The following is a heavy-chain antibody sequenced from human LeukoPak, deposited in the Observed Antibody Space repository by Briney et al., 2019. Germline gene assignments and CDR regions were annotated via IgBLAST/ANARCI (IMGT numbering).Heavy chain of an antibody. V-gene: IGHV3-23*01. D-gene: IGHD3-3*01. Sequence: KSGGSLRLSCAASGFTFSSYAMSWVRQAPGKGLEWVSAISGSGGSTYYADSVKGRFTISRDNSKNTLYLQMNSLRAEDTAVYYCATPGLRFLEWLPKPSFDYWGQGTLVTVSS. J-gene: IGHJ4*02. CDR2: ISGSGGST. CDR3: ATPGLRFLEWLPKPSFDY. CDR1: GFTFSSYA.